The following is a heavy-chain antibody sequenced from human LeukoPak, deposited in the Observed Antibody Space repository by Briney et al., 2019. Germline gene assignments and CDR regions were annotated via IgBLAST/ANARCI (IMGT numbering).Heavy chain of an antibody. CDR1: GFTFTSYW. CDR2: IKGDEGST. J-gene: IGHJ6*02. CDR3: ARGIKNYYGVDV. V-gene: IGHV3-74*01. D-gene: IGHD2-15*01. Sequence: GGSLRLSYAASGFTFTSYWIHWVRQAPGKGLVWVSRIKGDEGSTNYADSVKGLFTISRDNAKNTVYLHMNSLRVEDAAVYYCARGIKNYYGVDVWGQGTTVTVSS.